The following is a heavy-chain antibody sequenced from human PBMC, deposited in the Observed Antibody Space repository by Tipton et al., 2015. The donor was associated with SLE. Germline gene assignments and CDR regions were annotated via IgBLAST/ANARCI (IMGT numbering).Heavy chain of an antibody. J-gene: IGHJ4*02. CDR1: GDTISDHY. CDR3: ARDVEAPGDFPYFDY. CDR2: ISYSGST. Sequence: GLVKPSETLSLTCTVSGDTISDHYWSWIRQPPGKGLEWIGYISYSGSTNYSPSLKSRVTISLDTSKTQFSLKLTSVIAADTAVYYCARDVEAPGDFPYFDYWGQGILVTVSS. V-gene: IGHV4-59*11. D-gene: IGHD7-27*01.